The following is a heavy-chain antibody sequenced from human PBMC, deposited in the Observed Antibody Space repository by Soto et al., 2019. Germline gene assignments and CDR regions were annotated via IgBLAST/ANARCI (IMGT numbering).Heavy chain of an antibody. V-gene: IGHV3-30*18. CDR2: VSTDGSNE. Sequence: GGSLRLSCEASGPPFSNYGMHWVRQAPGKGLEWVALVSTDGSNEKYAESVKGRFTVSRDNTKNTLYLQMDNLRAEDTAVYNCAKEGGYSSSLYYYFYGMDVWCQGTTVTVSS. D-gene: IGHD6-13*01. CDR3: AKEGGYSSSLYYYFYGMDV. J-gene: IGHJ6*02. CDR1: GPPFSNYG.